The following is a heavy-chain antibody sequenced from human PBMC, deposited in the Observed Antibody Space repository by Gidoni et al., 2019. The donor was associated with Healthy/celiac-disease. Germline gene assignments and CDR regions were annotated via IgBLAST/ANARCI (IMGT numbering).Heavy chain of an antibody. D-gene: IGHD3-3*01. J-gene: IGHJ5*02. V-gene: IGHV4-59*01. Sequence: QVQLQESGPGLVQPSETLSLTCTVSGGSIRSYYWSWIRQPPGKGLEWIGYIYYSGSTNYNPSLKSRVTISVDTSKNQFSLKLSSVTAADTAVYYCARGPTYYDFWSGSPGGWFDPWGQGTLVTVSS. CDR3: ARGPTYYDFWSGSPGGWFDP. CDR2: IYYSGST. CDR1: GGSIRSYY.